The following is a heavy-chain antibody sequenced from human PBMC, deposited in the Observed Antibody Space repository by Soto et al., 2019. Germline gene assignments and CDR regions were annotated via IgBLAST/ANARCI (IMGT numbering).Heavy chain of an antibody. D-gene: IGHD2-15*01. Sequence: EVQLVESGGGLVQPGGSLRLSCAASGFTVSSNYMSWVRQAPGKGLEWVSVIYSGGSTYYADSVKGRFTISRDNSKNTLYLQMNGLRAEDTAVYYWARDKGYCSGGSCYLYYYGMDVWGQGTTVTVSS. CDR1: GFTVSSNY. CDR3: ARDKGYCSGGSCYLYYYGMDV. V-gene: IGHV3-66*01. CDR2: IYSGGST. J-gene: IGHJ6*02.